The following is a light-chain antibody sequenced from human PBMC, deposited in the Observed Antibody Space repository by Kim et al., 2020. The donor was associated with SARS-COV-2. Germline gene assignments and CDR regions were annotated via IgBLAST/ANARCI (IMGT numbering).Light chain of an antibody. J-gene: IGKJ1*01. Sequence: APRERATRSCIASQGVGSTPLGGYQQKPGQAPRLLIYGVSSRATGTPDRFSGSGSGTDFTLTISRLEPEDFAVYYCQQYGSSPRTFGQGTKVDIK. CDR2: GVS. CDR3: QQYGSSPRT. V-gene: IGKV3-20*01. CDR1: QGVGSTP.